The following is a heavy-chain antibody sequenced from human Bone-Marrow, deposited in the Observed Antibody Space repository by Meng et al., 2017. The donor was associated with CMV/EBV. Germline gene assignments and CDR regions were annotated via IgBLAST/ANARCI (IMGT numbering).Heavy chain of an antibody. Sequence: SETLSLTCAVYGGSFSGYYWTWIRQPPGKGLEWIGVTNHGGDTSYNPSLKSRVGISVDTSKNQFSLRLSSVTAADTAVYYCASPGTSSTSLMALDYWGQGTLVTVSS. CDR2: TNHGGDT. D-gene: IGHD2-2*01. J-gene: IGHJ4*02. V-gene: IGHV4-34*01. CDR1: GGSFSGYY. CDR3: ASPGTSSTSLMALDY.